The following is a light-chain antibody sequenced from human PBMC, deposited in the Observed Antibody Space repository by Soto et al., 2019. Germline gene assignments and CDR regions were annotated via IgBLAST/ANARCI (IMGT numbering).Light chain of an antibody. J-gene: IGLJ1*01. V-gene: IGLV2-14*03. CDR3: CSYTTSNTRQIV. CDR1: SSDVGGYNY. CDR2: DVS. Sequence: QSALTQPASVSGSPGQSITISCTGTSSDVGGYNYVSWYQQHPGKAPKFMIYDVSSRPSGVSNRFSGSKSGNTASLTISGLQAVDEADYYCCSYTTSNTRQIVFGTGTQLTVL.